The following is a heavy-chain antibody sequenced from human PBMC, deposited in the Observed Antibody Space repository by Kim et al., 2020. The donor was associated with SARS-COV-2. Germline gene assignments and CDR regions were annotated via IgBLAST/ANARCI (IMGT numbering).Heavy chain of an antibody. D-gene: IGHD4-17*01. J-gene: IGHJ3*02. V-gene: IGHV4-39*07. Sequence: SETLSLTCSVSGGSISSSRYRGWIRQSPGKGLEWVASIYYGGTPYYNPSLKGRVTISIDTSKNQFSLKVRSVTAADTAVYYCARDYPDGDYAFDIWGQG. CDR1: GGSISSSRY. CDR3: ARDYPDGDYAFDI. CDR2: IYYGGTP.